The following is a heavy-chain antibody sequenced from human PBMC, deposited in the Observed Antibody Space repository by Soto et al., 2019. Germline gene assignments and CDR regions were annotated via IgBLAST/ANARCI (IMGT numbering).Heavy chain of an antibody. V-gene: IGHV4-39*01. CDR2: IYYSGST. Sequence: SETLSLTCTVSGGSISSSSYYWGWIRQPPGKGLEWIGSIYYSGSTYYNPSLKSRVTISVDTSKNQFSLKLSSVTAADTAVYYCARRGSGWLDYWGQGTLVTVSS. J-gene: IGHJ4*02. CDR1: GGSISSSSYY. D-gene: IGHD6-19*01. CDR3: ARRGSGWLDY.